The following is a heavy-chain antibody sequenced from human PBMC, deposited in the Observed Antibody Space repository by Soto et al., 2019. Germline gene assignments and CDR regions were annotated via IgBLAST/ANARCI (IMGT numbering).Heavy chain of an antibody. CDR2: ISAYNGNT. J-gene: IGHJ6*03. CDR3: ARDDYDGSGTYGYYYYMDV. Sequence: GASVKVSCKASGYTFTSYGISWVRQAPGQGLEWMGWISAYNGNTNYAQKLQGRVTMTTDTSTSTAYMELRSLRSDDTAVYYCARDDYDGSGTYGYYYYMDVWGKGTTVTVSS. CDR1: GYTFTSYG. D-gene: IGHD3-10*01. V-gene: IGHV1-18*01.